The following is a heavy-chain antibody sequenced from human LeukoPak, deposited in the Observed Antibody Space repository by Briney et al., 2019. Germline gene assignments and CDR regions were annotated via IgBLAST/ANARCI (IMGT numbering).Heavy chain of an antibody. Sequence: ASVKVSCKASGYTFTAYYMHWVRQAPGQGLEWMGWINPNSGGTNYAQKFQGRVTMTRDASISTAYMELSRLRSDDTAVYYCARDRVVVPAAFDYWGQGTLVTVSS. D-gene: IGHD2-2*01. J-gene: IGHJ4*02. CDR3: ARDRVVVPAAFDY. CDR1: GYTFTAYY. V-gene: IGHV1-2*02. CDR2: INPNSGGT.